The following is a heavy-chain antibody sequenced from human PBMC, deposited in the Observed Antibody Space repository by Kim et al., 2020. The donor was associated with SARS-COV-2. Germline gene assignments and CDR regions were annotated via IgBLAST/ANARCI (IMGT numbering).Heavy chain of an antibody. Sequence: SLKSRVTISVDTSKNQFSLKLSSVTAADTAVYYCARHGHYGGWAYNWFDPWGQGTLVTVSS. CDR3: ARHGHYGGWAYNWFDP. J-gene: IGHJ5*02. V-gene: IGHV4-59*08. D-gene: IGHD3-10*01.